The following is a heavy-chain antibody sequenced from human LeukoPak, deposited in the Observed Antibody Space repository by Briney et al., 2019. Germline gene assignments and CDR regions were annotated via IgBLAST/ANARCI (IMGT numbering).Heavy chain of an antibody. CDR2: IKQDGSEK. D-gene: IGHD4-17*01. CDR1: GFTFSSYW. J-gene: IGHJ4*02. CDR3: ARDPNGYGDYVDY. Sequence: PGGSLRLSCAASGFTFSSYWMSWVRQAPGKGLEWVANIKQDGSEKYYVDFVKGRFTISRDNAKNSLYLQMNSLRAEDTAVYHCARDPNGYGDYVDYWGQGTLVTVSS. V-gene: IGHV3-7*01.